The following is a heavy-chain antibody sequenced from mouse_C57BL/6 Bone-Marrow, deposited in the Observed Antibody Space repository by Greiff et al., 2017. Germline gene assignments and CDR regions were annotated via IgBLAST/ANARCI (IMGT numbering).Heavy chain of an antibody. CDR3: ARGGGSSSYWYFDG. CDR1: GFTFSDYY. CDR2: ISNGGGST. Sequence: EVQGVESGGGLVQPGGSLKLSCAASGFTFSDYYMYWVRQTPEKRLEWVAYISNGGGSTYYPDTVKGRFTISRDNAKNTLYLQMSRLKSEDTAMYYCARGGGSSSYWYFDGWGTGTTVTVSS. D-gene: IGHD1-1*01. J-gene: IGHJ1*03. V-gene: IGHV5-12*01.